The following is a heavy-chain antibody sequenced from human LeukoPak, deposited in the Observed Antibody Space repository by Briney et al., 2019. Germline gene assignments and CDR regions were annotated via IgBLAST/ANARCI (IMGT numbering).Heavy chain of an antibody. V-gene: IGHV3-20*04. D-gene: IGHD5-18*01. J-gene: IGHJ6*03. CDR2: INWNGGST. CDR1: GFTFDDYG. Sequence: PGGSLRLSCAASGFTFDDYGMSWVRQAPGKGLEWVSGINWNGGSTGYADSVKGRFTISRDNAKNSLYPQMNSLRAEDTALYYCARIGYSYGYGLDYYYYMDVWGKGTTVTVSS. CDR3: ARIGYSYGYGLDYYYYMDV.